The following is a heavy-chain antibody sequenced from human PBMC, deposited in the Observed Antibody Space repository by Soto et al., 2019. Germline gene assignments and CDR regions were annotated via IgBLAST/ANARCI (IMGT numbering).Heavy chain of an antibody. CDR1: GFTFDDYA. CDR3: AKSQYDYGELIDY. CDR2: ISWNSGSI. J-gene: IGHJ4*02. Sequence: GGSLRLSCAASGFTFDDYAMHWIRQAPGKGLEWVSGISWNSGSIGYADSVKGRFTISRDNAKNSLYLQMNSLRAEDTALYYCAKSQYDYGELIDYWGQGTLVTVS. D-gene: IGHD4-17*01. V-gene: IGHV3-9*01.